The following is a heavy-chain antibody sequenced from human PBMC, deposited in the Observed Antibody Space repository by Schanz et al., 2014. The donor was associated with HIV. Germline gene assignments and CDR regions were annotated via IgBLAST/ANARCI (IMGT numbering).Heavy chain of an antibody. CDR1: GFTFRSYG. CDR3: AKVFTVITYVAEYFHH. V-gene: IGHV3-33*06. CDR2: IWYDGSNK. Sequence: VQLVETGGDLIQPGGSLRLSCAASGFTFRSYGMHWVRQAPGKGLEWVALIWYDGSNKYYADSVKGRFTISRDNSKNRLYLQMNSLRAEDTAIYYCAKVFTVITYVAEYFHHWGQGTLVSVSS. J-gene: IGHJ1*01. D-gene: IGHD3-16*01.